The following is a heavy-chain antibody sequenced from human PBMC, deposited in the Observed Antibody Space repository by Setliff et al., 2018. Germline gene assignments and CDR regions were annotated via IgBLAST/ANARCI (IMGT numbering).Heavy chain of an antibody. CDR2: IYTGGST. V-gene: IGHV4-61*05. CDR3: ARAKDGYDFDYFDY. J-gene: IGHJ4*02. CDR1: GGSISSSSYY. Sequence: NPSETLSLTCTVSGGSISSSSYYWGWIRQPPGKGLEWIGYIYTGGSTTYNPSLKSRVTLSLDTSKNHLSLNLTSLTAADTAVYYCARAKDGYDFDYFDYWGQGTPVTVSS. D-gene: IGHD5-12*01.